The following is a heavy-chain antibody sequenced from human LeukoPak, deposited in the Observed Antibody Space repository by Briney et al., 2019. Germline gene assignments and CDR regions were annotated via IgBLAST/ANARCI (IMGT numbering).Heavy chain of an antibody. J-gene: IGHJ3*02. CDR2: IYTSGST. CDR3: ARDNWKYGLDAFDI. V-gene: IGHV4-61*02. Sequence: PSQTLSLTCTVSGGSISSGSYYWSWIRQPAGKGLEWIGRIYTSGSTNYNPSLKSRVTISVDTSKNQFSLNLSSVTAADSAVYYCARDNWKYGLDAFDIWGQGTMVTVSS. D-gene: IGHD1-7*01. CDR1: GGSISSGSYY.